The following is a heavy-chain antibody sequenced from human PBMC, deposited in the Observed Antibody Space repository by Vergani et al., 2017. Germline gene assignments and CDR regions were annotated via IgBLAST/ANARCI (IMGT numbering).Heavy chain of an antibody. CDR1: GYSFTSYW. V-gene: IGHV5-10-1*01. D-gene: IGHD4-17*01. J-gene: IGHJ4*02. CDR3: ARPEVTTVTQIGY. Sequence: EVQLVQSGAEVKKPGESLRISCKGSGYSFTSYWISWVRQMPGKGLEWMGRIDPSDSYTNYSPSFQGHVTISADKSISTAYMQWSSRKASDTAMYYCARPEVTTVTQIGYWGQGTLVTVSS. CDR2: IDPSDSYT.